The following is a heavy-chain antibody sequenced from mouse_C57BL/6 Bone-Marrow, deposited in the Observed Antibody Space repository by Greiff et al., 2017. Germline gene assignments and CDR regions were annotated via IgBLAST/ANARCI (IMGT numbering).Heavy chain of an antibody. CDR2: INPSSGYT. V-gene: IGHV1-4*01. Sequence: QVQLKQSGAELARPGASVKMSCKASGYTFTSYTMHWVKQRPGQGLEWIGYINPSSGYTKYNQKFKDKATLTADKSSSTAYMQLSSLTSEDSAVYYCARYGPNPYAKDYWGQGTSVTVSS. J-gene: IGHJ4*01. CDR3: ARYGPNPYAKDY. CDR1: GYTFTSYT. D-gene: IGHD1-1*02.